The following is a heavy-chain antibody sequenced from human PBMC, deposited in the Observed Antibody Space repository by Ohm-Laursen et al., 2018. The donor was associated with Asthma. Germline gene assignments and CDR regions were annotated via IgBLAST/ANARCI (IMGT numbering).Heavy chain of an antibody. D-gene: IGHD1-26*01. CDR3: ARIGPEWELPGRGYSLHH. CDR1: GYTFSRYS. Sequence: GSLRLSCTASGYTFSRYSIHWIRQAPGKGLEWVASISTASTFIYYADSVRGRFTTSRDNARNSVYLQMNSLRAEDTALYYCARIGPEWELPGRGYSLHHWGEGTLVTVSS. V-gene: IGHV3-21*01. J-gene: IGHJ1*01. CDR2: ISTASTFI.